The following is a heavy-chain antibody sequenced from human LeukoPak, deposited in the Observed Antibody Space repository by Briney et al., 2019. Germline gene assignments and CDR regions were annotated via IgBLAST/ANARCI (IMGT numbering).Heavy chain of an antibody. Sequence: SGTLSLTCTVSGGSISSSSYYWGWIRQPPGKGLEWIAYIYYTGITNYNPSLKSRVTISLDTSKNSFSLRLTSVTATDTAVYYCARHTSYGGNSAFGLWGQGALVTVSS. CDR3: ARHTSYGGNSAFGL. CDR1: GGSISSSSYY. CDR2: IYYTGIT. J-gene: IGHJ4*02. V-gene: IGHV4-61*05. D-gene: IGHD4-23*01.